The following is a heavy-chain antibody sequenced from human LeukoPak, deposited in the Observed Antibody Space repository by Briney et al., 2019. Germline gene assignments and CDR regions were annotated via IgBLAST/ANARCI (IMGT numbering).Heavy chain of an antibody. J-gene: IGHJ4*02. CDR3: ATKQWLAPPSDY. Sequence: GGSLRLSCAASGFTFSKYWMLCVRQAPGKGLESVSRINTDGTVTTYADSVKGRFTVSRDNADNTMFLQMNSVRDEDTAVYYCATKQWLAPPSDYWGQGTPVTVSS. CDR1: GFTFSKYW. D-gene: IGHD6-19*01. V-gene: IGHV3-74*01. CDR2: INTDGTVT.